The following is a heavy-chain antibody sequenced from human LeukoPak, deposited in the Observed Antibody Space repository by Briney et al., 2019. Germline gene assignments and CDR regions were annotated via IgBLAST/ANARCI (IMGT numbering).Heavy chain of an antibody. CDR3: ARDHSLTGYYRSGYYYGMDV. V-gene: IGHV4-4*07. CDR1: GGSISSYY. CDR2: IYTSGST. J-gene: IGHJ6*02. D-gene: IGHD3-9*01. Sequence: PSETLSLTCTVSGGSISSYYWSWIRQPAGKGLEWIGRIYTSGSTNYNPSLKSRVTMSVDTSKNQFSLKLSSVTAADTAVYYCARDHSLTGYYRSGYYYGMDVWGQGTTVTVSS.